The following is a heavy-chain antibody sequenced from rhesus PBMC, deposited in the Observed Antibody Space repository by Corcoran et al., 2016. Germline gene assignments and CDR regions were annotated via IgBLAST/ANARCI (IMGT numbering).Heavy chain of an antibody. J-gene: IGHJ4*01. Sequence: QVQLQESGPGLVKPSEPLSLTCAVSGGSFSSYWWRWIRQPPGKGLEWVGEINGNSGRTNYNHSLKSRVTISKDASKNQFSRKLSSVTAADTAVYYCAREGGIAAAGVDYWGQGVLVTVSS. V-gene: IGHV4-80*01. CDR3: AREGGIAAAGVDY. CDR1: GGSFSSYW. CDR2: INGNSGRT. D-gene: IGHD6-25*01.